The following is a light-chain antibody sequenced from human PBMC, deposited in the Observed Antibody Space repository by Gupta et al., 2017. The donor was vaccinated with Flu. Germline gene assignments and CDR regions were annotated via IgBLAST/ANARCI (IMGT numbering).Light chain of an antibody. Sequence: QSVLTHAPAASGTPGQRVTISCAGSRSNIGSNTVNWYQQLPGTAPKLLIYTNNQRPSGVPDRFSGSKSGTSASLAISGLQSEDETDYYCAAWDDTLNGPVFGGGTKVTVL. CDR2: TNN. CDR1: RSNIGSNT. J-gene: IGLJ3*02. V-gene: IGLV1-44*01. CDR3: AAWDDTLNGPV.